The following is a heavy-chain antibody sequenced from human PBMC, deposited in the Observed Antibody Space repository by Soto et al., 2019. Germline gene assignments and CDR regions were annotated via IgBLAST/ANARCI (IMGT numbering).Heavy chain of an antibody. CDR3: AKGDFWSGYYFYYYYGMDV. CDR2: ISGSGGST. D-gene: IGHD3-3*01. J-gene: IGHJ6*02. CDR1: GFTFSSYA. V-gene: IGHV3-23*01. Sequence: EVQLLESGGGLVQPGGSLRLSCAASGFTFSSYAMSWVRQAPGKGLEWVSAISGSGGSTYYADSVKGRFTISRDNSKNTLYLQMNSLRAEDTAVYYCAKGDFWSGYYFYYYYGMDVWGQGTTVTVSS.